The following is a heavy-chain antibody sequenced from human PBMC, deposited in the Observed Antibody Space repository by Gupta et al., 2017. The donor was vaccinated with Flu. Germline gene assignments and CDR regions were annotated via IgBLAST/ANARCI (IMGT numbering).Heavy chain of an antibody. J-gene: IGHJ5*02. CDR1: GYTFTGYY. D-gene: IGHD1-1*01. CDR3: AREVDWNDQAFDP. Sequence: QLQLVQSGAEVKKPGASVKVSCKASGYTFTGYYMHWVRQAPGQGLEWMGWINPNSGGTNYAQKFQGWVTMTRDTSISTAYMELSRLRSDDTAVYYCAREVDWNDQAFDPWGQGTLVTVSS. V-gene: IGHV1-2*04. CDR2: INPNSGGT.